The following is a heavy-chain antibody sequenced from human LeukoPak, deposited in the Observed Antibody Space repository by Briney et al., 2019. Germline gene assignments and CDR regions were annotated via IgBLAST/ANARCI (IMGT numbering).Heavy chain of an antibody. V-gene: IGHV3-74*01. J-gene: IGHJ1*01. D-gene: IGHD3-22*01. Sequence: GGSLRLSCVAPGFTFSNYWMHWVRQPPGKGLVWVSRIYVDGRTTNYADSVKGRFTLSRDNSKNTLYLQMNSLRAEDTAVYYCARDPPTYYYDTTDPGYFQHWGQGTLVTVSS. CDR1: GFTFSNYW. CDR3: ARDPPTYYYDTTDPGYFQH. CDR2: IYVDGRTT.